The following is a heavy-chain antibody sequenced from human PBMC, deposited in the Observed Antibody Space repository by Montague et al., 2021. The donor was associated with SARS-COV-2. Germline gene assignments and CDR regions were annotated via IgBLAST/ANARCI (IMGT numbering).Heavy chain of an antibody. CDR3: AKDKGGGFSGLLAEFFDY. Sequence: SLRLSCAASGFTFGDYAMHWVRQAPGKGLEWVSGISWNSGSIGYADSVKGRFTISRDNAKNSLYLQMNSLRAEDTALYYCAKDKGGGFSGLLAEFFDYWGQGTLVTVSS. J-gene: IGHJ4*02. V-gene: IGHV3-9*01. CDR2: ISWNSGSI. CDR1: GFTFGDYA. D-gene: IGHD6-19*01.